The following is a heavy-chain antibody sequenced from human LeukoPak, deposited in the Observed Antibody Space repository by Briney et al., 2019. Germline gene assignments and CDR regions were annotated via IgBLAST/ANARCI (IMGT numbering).Heavy chain of an antibody. V-gene: IGHV5-10-1*01. CDR3: ARLQDF. J-gene: IGHJ4*02. CDR1: EYRFTTYW. Sequence: GESLKIYCQVSEYRFTTYWITWVRQMPGKGLEWMGRIDPSTSYTKYSPSFQGHITITADKSINTAYLQWSSLKASDTAMYYCARLQDFWGQGTLVTVSS. CDR2: IDPSTSYT.